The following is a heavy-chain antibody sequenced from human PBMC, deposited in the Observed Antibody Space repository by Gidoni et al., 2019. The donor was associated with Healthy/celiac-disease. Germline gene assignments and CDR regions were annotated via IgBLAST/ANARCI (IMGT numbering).Heavy chain of an antibody. CDR3: ARAGIAAAGPVY. D-gene: IGHD6-13*01. CDR2: ISSNGGST. V-gene: IGHV3-64*01. Sequence: EVQLVESGGGLVQPGGSLRLSCAASGFTFSSYAMHWVRQAPGKGLEYVSAISSNGGSTYYANSVKGRFTTSRDNSKNTLYLQMGSLRAEDMAVYYCARAGIAAAGPVYWGQGTLVTVSS. CDR1: GFTFSSYA. J-gene: IGHJ4*02.